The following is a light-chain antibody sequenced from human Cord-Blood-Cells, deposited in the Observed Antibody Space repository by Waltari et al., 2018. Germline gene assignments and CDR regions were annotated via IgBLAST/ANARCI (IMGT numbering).Light chain of an antibody. V-gene: IGLV2-23*01. CDR2: EGS. CDR3: CSYAGSSTYV. J-gene: IGLJ1*01. CDR1: ISDVGRYTL. Sequence: QSALTQPASVSGSPGQSITISCHGTISDVGRYTLVYWYQQHTGNAPKLMIYEGSKRPSGVSNRFSGSKSGNTASLTISGLQAEDEADYYCCSYAGSSTYVFGTGTKVTVL.